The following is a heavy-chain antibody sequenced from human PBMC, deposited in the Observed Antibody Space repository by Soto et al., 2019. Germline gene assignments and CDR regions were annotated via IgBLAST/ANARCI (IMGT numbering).Heavy chain of an antibody. CDR3: ARAGIAVAGTSDY. V-gene: IGHV3-21*01. Sequence: PGGSLRLSCAASGFTFSSYSMNWVRQAPGKGLEWVSSISSSSSYIYYADSVKGRFTISRDNAKNSLYLQMNSLRAEDTAVYYCARAGIAVAGTSDYWGQGTLVTVSS. J-gene: IGHJ4*02. CDR1: GFTFSSYS. CDR2: ISSSSSYI. D-gene: IGHD6-19*01.